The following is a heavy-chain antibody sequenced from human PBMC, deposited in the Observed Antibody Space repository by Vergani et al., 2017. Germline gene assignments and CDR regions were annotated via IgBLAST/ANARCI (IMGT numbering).Heavy chain of an antibody. CDR2: IWYDGSKK. CDR3: VRDLGGVAADVTIGNFDH. Sequence: QVQLVESGGGVVQPGRSLRLSCAASGFTFSHLCMHWVRQPPGRGLEWVAVIWYDGSKKYYGDSVKGRFSISRDNSKNMRYLEMNSLRVEDTAIYFCVRDLGGVAADVTIGNFDHWGQGTLVTVSS. J-gene: IGHJ4*02. V-gene: IGHV3-33*01. CDR1: GFTFSHLC. D-gene: IGHD6-13*01.